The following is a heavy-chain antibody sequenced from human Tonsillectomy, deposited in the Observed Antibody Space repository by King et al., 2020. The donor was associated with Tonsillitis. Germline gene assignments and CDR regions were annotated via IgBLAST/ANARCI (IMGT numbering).Heavy chain of an antibody. CDR3: ARVRGYYGSGSYSWFDP. CDR1: GFTVSSNY. Sequence: VQLVESGGGLVQPGGSLRLSCAASGFTVSSNYMSWVRQAPGKGLEWVSDIYSGGSTYYADSVKGRFTISRDNSKNTLYLQMNSLRAEDTAVYYCARVRGYYGSGSYSWFDPWGQGTLVTVSS. CDR2: IYSGGST. J-gene: IGHJ5*02. V-gene: IGHV3-66*01. D-gene: IGHD3-10*01.